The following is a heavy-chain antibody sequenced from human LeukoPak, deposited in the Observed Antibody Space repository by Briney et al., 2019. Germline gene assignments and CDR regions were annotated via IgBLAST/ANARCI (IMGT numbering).Heavy chain of an antibody. Sequence: LNAPGKVLERLSAITDTGGTSYYADSVTGLFSISRGNSKITLYLQMNSLRAEDTAVFYCAKLVGSGSVSDYWGKGNLVTVSS. CDR3: AKLVGSGSVSDY. D-gene: IGHD1-26*01. CDR2: ITDTGGTS. J-gene: IGHJ4*02. V-gene: IGHV3-23*01.